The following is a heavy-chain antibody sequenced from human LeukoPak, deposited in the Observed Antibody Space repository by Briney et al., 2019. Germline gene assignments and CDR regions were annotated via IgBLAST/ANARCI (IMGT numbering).Heavy chain of an antibody. CDR2: ISAYNGNT. Sequence: ASVKVSCKASGYPFTDYGIGWVRQAPGQGPEWMGWISAYNGNTNYARKIQGRVTMTTDPSTSTVYMELKSLRSDDTAVYYCAAEEIVIVPTATNSYFDTWGQGILVTVSS. CDR3: AAEEIVIVPTATNSYFDT. CDR1: GYPFTDYG. J-gene: IGHJ4*02. D-gene: IGHD2-2*01. V-gene: IGHV1-18*01.